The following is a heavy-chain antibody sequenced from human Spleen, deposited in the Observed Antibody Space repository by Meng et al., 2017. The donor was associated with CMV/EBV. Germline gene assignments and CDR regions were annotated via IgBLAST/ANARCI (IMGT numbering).Heavy chain of an antibody. V-gene: IGHV1-2*02. CDR2: VNPNTGDT. CDR1: GYTFTDFY. Sequence: ASVKVSCKASGYTFTDFYIRWVRQAPGQGLEWMGWVNPNTGDTNYAQKFQGRVTMTRDTSISTAYMELSSLRSDDTAMYYCATTSAHAGGYCTSTSCLGTLGSWGQGTLVTVSS. CDR3: ATTSAHAGGYCTSTSCLGTLGS. J-gene: IGHJ4*02. D-gene: IGHD2-2*01.